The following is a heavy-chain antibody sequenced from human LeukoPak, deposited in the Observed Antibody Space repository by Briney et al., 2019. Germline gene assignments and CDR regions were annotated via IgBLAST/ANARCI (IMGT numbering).Heavy chain of an antibody. D-gene: IGHD4-17*01. CDR3: AKDPRGDYGDYQFDP. J-gene: IGHJ5*02. CDR2: ISYDGSNK. CDR1: GFTFSSYA. V-gene: IGHV3-30*04. Sequence: GGSLRLSCAASGFTFSSYAMHWVRQAPGKGLEWVAVISYDGSNKYYADSVKGRFTISRDNSKNTLYLQMNSLRAEDTAVYYCAKDPRGDYGDYQFDPWGQGTLVTVSS.